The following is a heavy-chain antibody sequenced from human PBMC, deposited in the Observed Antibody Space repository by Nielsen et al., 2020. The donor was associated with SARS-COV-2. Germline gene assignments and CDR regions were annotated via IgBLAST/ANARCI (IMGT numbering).Heavy chain of an antibody. CDR2: IIPILGIA. CDR3: AREILVGAWPEAFDI. J-gene: IGHJ3*02. CDR1: GGTFSSYA. V-gene: IGHV1-69*04. Sequence: SVKVSCKASGGTFSSYAISWVRQAPGQGLEWMGRIIPILGIANYAQKFQGRVTITADKSTSTAYMELRSLRSDDTAVYYCAREILVGAWPEAFDIWGQGTTVTVSS. D-gene: IGHD1-26*01.